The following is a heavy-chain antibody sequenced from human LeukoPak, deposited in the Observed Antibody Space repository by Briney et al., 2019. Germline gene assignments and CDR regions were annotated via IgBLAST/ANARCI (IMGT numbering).Heavy chain of an antibody. Sequence: PSETLSLTCTVSGGSISSYYWSWIRQPPGKGLEWIGYIYYSGSTNYNPSLKSRVTISVDTSKNQFSLKLSSVTAADTAVYYCARHWSSSGWPLFDYWGQGTLVTVSS. CDR1: GGSISSYY. D-gene: IGHD6-19*01. CDR3: ARHWSSSGWPLFDY. V-gene: IGHV4-59*08. J-gene: IGHJ4*02. CDR2: IYYSGST.